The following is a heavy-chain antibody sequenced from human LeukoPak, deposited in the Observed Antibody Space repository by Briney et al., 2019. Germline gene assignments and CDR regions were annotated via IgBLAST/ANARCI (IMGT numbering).Heavy chain of an antibody. CDR3: ARVYGDYKNWFDS. Sequence: SVKVSCKASGYTFTGYYMHWVRQAPGQGLEWMGGIIPIFGTANYAQKFQGRVTITADESTSTAYMELSSLRSEDTAVYYCARVYGDYKNWFDSWGQGTLVTVSS. D-gene: IGHD4-17*01. J-gene: IGHJ5*01. V-gene: IGHV1-69*13. CDR1: GYTFTGYY. CDR2: IIPIFGTA.